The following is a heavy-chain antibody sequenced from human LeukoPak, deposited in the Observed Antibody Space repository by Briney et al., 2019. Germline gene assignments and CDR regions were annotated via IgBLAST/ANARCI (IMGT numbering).Heavy chain of an antibody. CDR3: ARAVTVVTRGGLVFDY. D-gene: IGHD2-21*02. J-gene: IGHJ4*02. CDR1: GFTFSSYE. CDR2: ISSSSNTI. Sequence: GGSLRLSCAASGFTFSSYEMNWARQAPGKGLEWVSYISSSSNTIYYADSVKGRFTISRDNAKNSLFLQMNSLRDEDTSVYYCARAVTVVTRGGLVFDYWGQGTLVTVSS. V-gene: IGHV3-48*02.